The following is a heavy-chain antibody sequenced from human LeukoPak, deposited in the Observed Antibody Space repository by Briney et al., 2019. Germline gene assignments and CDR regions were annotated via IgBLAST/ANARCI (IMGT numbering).Heavy chain of an antibody. CDR3: TRGDSSSKIDY. CDR2: IKEDGSEK. D-gene: IGHD6-6*01. CDR1: GFTFRGYW. Sequence: GGSLRLSCAASGFTFRGYWMSCVRQAPGKGLEWVANIKEDGSEKYYVDSVKGRFTISRDNAKNSLNLQMDSLRVEDTAVYYCTRGDSSSKIDYWGQGTLVTVSS. V-gene: IGHV3-7*01. J-gene: IGHJ4*02.